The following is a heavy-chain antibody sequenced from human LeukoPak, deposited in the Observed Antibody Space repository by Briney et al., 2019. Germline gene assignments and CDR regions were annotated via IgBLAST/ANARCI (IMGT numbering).Heavy chain of an antibody. J-gene: IGHJ3*01. CDR2: ISWDSDNI. CDR3: AKAIAAPGAFDL. CDR1: GFNFDDSA. Sequence: PGGSLRLSCAASGFNFDDSAMHWVRQAPGKGLEWVSGISWDSDNIIYADSVRGRFTISRDNARNSLYLQMNSLRPEDTALCYCAKAIAAPGAFDLWGQGTMVIVSS. V-gene: IGHV3-9*01. D-gene: IGHD6-13*01.